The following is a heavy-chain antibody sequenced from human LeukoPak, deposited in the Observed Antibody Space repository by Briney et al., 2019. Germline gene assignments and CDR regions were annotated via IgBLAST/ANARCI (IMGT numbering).Heavy chain of an antibody. J-gene: IGHJ4*02. CDR1: RSTFSSYW. Sequence: GGSLRLSCAASRSTFSSYWMSWVRQAPGKGLEWVANIKQDGSEKYYMDSVKGRFTISRDNAKNSLYLQMNSLRAEDTAVYYCASGPLISYNSSTYPPFDYWGQGTLVTVSS. D-gene: IGHD6-6*01. V-gene: IGHV3-7*01. CDR3: ASGPLISYNSSTYPPFDY. CDR2: IKQDGSEK.